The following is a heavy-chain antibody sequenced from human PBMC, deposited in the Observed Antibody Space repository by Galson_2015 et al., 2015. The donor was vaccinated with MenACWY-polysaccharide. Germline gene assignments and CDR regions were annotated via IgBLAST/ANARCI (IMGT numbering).Heavy chain of an antibody. CDR3: ARDYCSRTSCYGLDV. V-gene: IGHV3-30-3*01. CDR1: GFTFNSYA. Sequence: SLRPSCAASGFTFNSYAMHWVRQAPGKGLEWVAVISYDETNKYYADSVNGRFTISMDNSNNTLYLQMNSLIAEDAAVYYCARDYCSRTSCYGLDVWGQGTTVIVSS. J-gene: IGHJ6*01. D-gene: IGHD2-2*01. CDR2: ISYDETNK.